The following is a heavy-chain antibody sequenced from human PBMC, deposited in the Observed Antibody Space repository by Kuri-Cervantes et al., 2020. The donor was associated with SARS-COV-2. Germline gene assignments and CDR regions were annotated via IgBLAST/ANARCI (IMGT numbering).Heavy chain of an antibody. CDR1: GGSISSYY. CDR2: IYYSGST. Sequence: SETLSLTCTVYGGSISSYYWSWIRQPPGKGLEWIGHIYYSGSTNYNTSLKSRVTISVDTSKNQFSLKLSSVTAADTAVYYFAKDRGYSYGQPDAFDIWGQGTMVTVSS. J-gene: IGHJ3*02. V-gene: IGHV4-59*12. CDR3: AKDRGYSYGQPDAFDI. D-gene: IGHD5-18*01.